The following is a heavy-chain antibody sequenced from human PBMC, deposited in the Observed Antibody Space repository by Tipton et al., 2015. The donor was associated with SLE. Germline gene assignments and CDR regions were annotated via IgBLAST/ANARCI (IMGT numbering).Heavy chain of an antibody. CDR2: IYYSGST. Sequence: LRLSCTVSGGSISSYYWSWIRQPPGKGLEWIGSIYYSGSTYYNPSLKSRVTISVDTSKNQFSLKLSSVTAADTAVYYCARGGYCSGGSCYAGFDPWGQGTLVTVSS. D-gene: IGHD2-15*01. V-gene: IGHV4-59*12. J-gene: IGHJ5*02. CDR1: GGSISSYY. CDR3: ARGGYCSGGSCYAGFDP.